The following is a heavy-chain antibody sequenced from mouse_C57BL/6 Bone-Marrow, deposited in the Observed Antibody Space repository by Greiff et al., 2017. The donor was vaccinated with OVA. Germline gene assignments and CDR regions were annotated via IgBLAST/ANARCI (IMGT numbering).Heavy chain of an antibody. D-gene: IGHD2-3*01. J-gene: IGHJ3*01. CDR3: ARGPLWLLRAY. Sequence: QVQLQQSGAELVRPGTSVKVSCKASGYAFTNYLIEWVKQRPGQGLEWIGVINPGSGGTNYNEKFKGKATLTADTSSSTAYMQLSSLTSEDSAVYFCARGPLWLLRAYWGQGTLVTVSA. V-gene: IGHV1-54*01. CDR1: GYAFTNYL. CDR2: INPGSGGT.